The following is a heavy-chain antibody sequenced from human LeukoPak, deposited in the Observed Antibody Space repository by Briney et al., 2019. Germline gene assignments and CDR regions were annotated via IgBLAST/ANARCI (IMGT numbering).Heavy chain of an antibody. CDR2: IYHSGST. Sequence: SQTLSLTCTVSGGSISSGGYYWSWIRQPPGKGLEWIVYIYHSGSTYYNPSLKSRVTISVDRSKNQFSLKLSSVTAADTAVYYCARVGKNIAAAGTKGDYWGQGTLVTVSS. CDR1: GGSISSGGYY. V-gene: IGHV4-30-2*01. J-gene: IGHJ4*02. D-gene: IGHD6-13*01. CDR3: ARVGKNIAAAGTKGDY.